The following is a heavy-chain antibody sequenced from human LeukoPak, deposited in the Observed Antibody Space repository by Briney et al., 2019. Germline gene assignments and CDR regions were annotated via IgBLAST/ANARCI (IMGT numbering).Heavy chain of an antibody. Sequence: ASVKVSCKASGYTFTSYGISWVRQAPGQGLEWMGWISAYNGNTNYAQKLQGRVTMTTGTSTGTAYMELRSLRSDDTAVYYCARVLEYYYDSSGYPDYWGQGTLVTVSS. J-gene: IGHJ4*02. CDR3: ARVLEYYYDSSGYPDY. D-gene: IGHD3-22*01. CDR1: GYTFTSYG. V-gene: IGHV1-18*01. CDR2: ISAYNGNT.